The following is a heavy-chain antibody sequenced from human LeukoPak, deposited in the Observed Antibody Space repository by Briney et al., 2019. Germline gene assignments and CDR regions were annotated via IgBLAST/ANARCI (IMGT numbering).Heavy chain of an antibody. CDR1: GFTFSSYA. CDR3: AKSPYSNYYDSSGYRYGMDV. D-gene: IGHD3-22*01. CDR2: ISGSGSST. Sequence: GGSLRLSCAASGFTFSSYAMSWVRQAPGKGLEWVSAISGSGSSTYYADSVKGRFTISRDNSKNTLYLQMNSLRAEDTAVYYCAKSPYSNYYDSSGYRYGMDVWGQGTTVTVS. V-gene: IGHV3-23*01. J-gene: IGHJ6*02.